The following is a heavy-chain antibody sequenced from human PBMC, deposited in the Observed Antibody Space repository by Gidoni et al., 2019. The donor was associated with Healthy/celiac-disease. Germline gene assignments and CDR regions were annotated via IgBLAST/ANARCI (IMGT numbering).Heavy chain of an antibody. J-gene: IGHJ4*02. V-gene: IGHV4-39*07. CDR1: GGSISSSSYY. D-gene: IGHD3-3*01. CDR3: ARVVYYDFWSGYYGVNDY. Sequence: QLQLQESCPGLVKPSETLSLTCTVSGGSISSSSYYWGWIRQPPGKGLEWIGSIYYSGSTYYNPSLKSRVTISVDTSKNQFSLKLSSVTAADTAVYYCARVVYYDFWSGYYGVNDYWGQGTLVTVSS. CDR2: IYYSGST.